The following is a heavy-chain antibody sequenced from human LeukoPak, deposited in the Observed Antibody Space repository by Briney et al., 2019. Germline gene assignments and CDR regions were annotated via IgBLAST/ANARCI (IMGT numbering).Heavy chain of an antibody. CDR1: GFTFTSYA. CDR3: AKVATWTYFDS. CDR2: ISASASVT. V-gene: IGHV3-23*01. D-gene: IGHD3/OR15-3a*01. J-gene: IGHJ4*02. Sequence: GGSLRLSCAASGFTFTSYAMTWVRQAPGKGLEWVSVISASASVTYYADSVKGRFTISRDNSKNTLYLQINSLRTEDTAVYYCAKVATWTYFDSWGQGTLVTVSS.